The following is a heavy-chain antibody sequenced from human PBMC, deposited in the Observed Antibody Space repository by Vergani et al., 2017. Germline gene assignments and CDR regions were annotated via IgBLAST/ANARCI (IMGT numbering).Heavy chain of an antibody. V-gene: IGHV5-51*03. CDR1: GYSFTSYW. Sequence: EVQLVQSGAEVKTPGESLKISCKVSGYSFTSYWIGWVRQMPGKGLEWMGIIYPGDSDTRYSPSFQGQVTISADKSISTAYMQWSSLKASDTAMYYCATYSWTDYALTRTYAFDIWGQGTMVTVSS. CDR3: ATYSWTDYALTRTYAFDI. J-gene: IGHJ3*02. D-gene: IGHD2-15*01. CDR2: IYPGDSDT.